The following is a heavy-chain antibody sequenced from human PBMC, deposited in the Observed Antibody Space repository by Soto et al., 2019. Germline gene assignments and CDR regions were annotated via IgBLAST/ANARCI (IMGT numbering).Heavy chain of an antibody. D-gene: IGHD3-10*01. Sequence: GGSLRLSCVASGFTFSDYYMSWIRQAPGKGLEWLSYISSSGSTIFYADSVKGRFTISRDKAKNSLYLQMNSLRAEDTAVYYCATWNYYGSGRPSDYWGQGNLVTVSS. J-gene: IGHJ4*02. CDR2: ISSSGSTI. CDR3: ATWNYYGSGRPSDY. V-gene: IGHV3-11*01. CDR1: GFTFSDYY.